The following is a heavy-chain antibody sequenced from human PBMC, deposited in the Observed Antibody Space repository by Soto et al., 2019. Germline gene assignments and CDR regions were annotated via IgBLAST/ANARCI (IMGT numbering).Heavy chain of an antibody. CDR1: GCSISIYS. J-gene: IGHJ6*02. CDR3: AMHAGIAYYYYGMDV. V-gene: IGHV4-59*01. Sequence: RSEPLSLTCPFSGCSISIYSWSWIRQPPGKGLEWIWYIYYSGSTNYNPSLKSRVTISVDTSKNPFSLKLSSVTAADTAVYYCAMHAGIAYYYYGMDVWSQGTTVTVSS. D-gene: IGHD2-2*01. CDR2: IYYSGST.